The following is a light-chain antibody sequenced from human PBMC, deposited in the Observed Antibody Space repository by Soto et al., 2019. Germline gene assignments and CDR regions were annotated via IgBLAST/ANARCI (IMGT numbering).Light chain of an antibody. V-gene: IGLV2-14*02. Sequence: QSALTQPASVSGSPGQSIAISCTGTSSDVGSYNLVSWYQQLPGKAPKLMIYKVTNRPSGVSSRFSGSKSGNTASLTISGLQAEDEGHYYCSSYTSTDTVVFGGGTQLTVL. J-gene: IGLJ2*01. CDR1: SSDVGSYNL. CDR3: SSYTSTDTVV. CDR2: KVT.